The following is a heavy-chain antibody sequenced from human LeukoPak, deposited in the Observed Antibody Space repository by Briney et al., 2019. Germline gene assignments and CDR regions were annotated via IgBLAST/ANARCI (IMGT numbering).Heavy chain of an antibody. Sequence: GGALRLSCAASRFTFSNSWINWVRQALGKGLEWVAKIKPDGSQTFYVDSVKGRFTVSRDNAKHSAYLQMNSLRAEDTAVYYCFGSGSYSKWDQGTLVTVSS. CDR2: IKPDGSQT. CDR1: RFTFSNSW. D-gene: IGHD3-10*01. V-gene: IGHV3-7*01. CDR3: FGSGSYSK. J-gene: IGHJ4*02.